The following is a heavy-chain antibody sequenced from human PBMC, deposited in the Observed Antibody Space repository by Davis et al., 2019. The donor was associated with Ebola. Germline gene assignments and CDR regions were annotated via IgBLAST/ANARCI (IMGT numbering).Heavy chain of an antibody. CDR2: ISYDGSNK. V-gene: IGHV3-30*03. J-gene: IGHJ4*02. D-gene: IGHD6-13*01. CDR1: GFTFSSYG. CDR3: ARRGAAAGYYFDY. Sequence: PGGSLRLSCAASGFTFSSYGMHWVRQAPGKGLEWVAVISYDGSNKYYADSVKGRFTISRDNSKNTLYLQMNSLRAEDTAAYYCARRGAAAGYYFDYWGQGTLVTVSS.